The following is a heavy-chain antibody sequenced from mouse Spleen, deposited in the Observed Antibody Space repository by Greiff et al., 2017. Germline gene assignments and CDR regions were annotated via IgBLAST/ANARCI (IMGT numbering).Heavy chain of an antibody. J-gene: IGHJ4*01. V-gene: IGHV1-69*01. D-gene: IGHD3-3*01. CDR2: IDPSDSYT. CDR1: GYTFTSYW. Sequence: QVQLQQPGAELVMPGASVKLSCKASGYTFTSYWMHWVKQRPGQGLEWIGEIDPSDSYTNYNQKFKGKATLTVDKSSSTAYMQLSSLTSEDSAVYYCARKRASGYDAMDYWGQGTSVTVSS. CDR3: ARKRASGYDAMDY.